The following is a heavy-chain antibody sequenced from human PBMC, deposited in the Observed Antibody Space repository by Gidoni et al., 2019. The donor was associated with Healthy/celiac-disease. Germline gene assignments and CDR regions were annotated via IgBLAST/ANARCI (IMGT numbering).Heavy chain of an antibody. Sequence: QVQLQQWGAGLLKPSETLSLTCAVYGGSFSGYYWSWIRQPPGKGLEWIGEINHSGSTNYNPSLKSRVTISVDTSKNQFSLKLSSVTAADTAVYYCAGKIVVVPAALYAFDIWGQGTMVTVSS. D-gene: IGHD2-2*01. CDR1: GGSFSGYY. CDR3: AGKIVVVPAALYAFDI. CDR2: INHSGST. V-gene: IGHV4-34*01. J-gene: IGHJ3*02.